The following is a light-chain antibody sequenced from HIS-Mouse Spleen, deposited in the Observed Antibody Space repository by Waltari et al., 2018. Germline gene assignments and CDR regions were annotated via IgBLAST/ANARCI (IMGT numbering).Light chain of an antibody. V-gene: IGLV2-23*01. J-gene: IGLJ2*01. CDR2: EGS. CDR1: SSDVGSYNL. CDR3: CSYAGSSTFVV. Sequence: QSALTQPASVSGAPGQSITISCTGTSSDVGSYNLFSWYKQHPGKAPKLMIYEGSKRPSGVSNRFSGSKSGNTASLTISGLQAEDEADYYCCSYAGSSTFVVFGGGTKLTVL.